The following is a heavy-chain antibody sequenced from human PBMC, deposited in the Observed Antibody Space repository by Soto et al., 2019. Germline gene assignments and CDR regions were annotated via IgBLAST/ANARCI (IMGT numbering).Heavy chain of an antibody. CDR3: VSKDGESSDY. CDR1: GGTFSSYA. J-gene: IGHJ4*02. V-gene: IGHV1-69*01. Sequence: QVQLVQSGAEVKRPGSSVRVSCKASGGTFSSYALSWVRQVPGGGLDWMGGTIPIFGTANYAQKFQGRLTITADESTTTAYMELSSLRSDDTAVYYCVSKDGESSDYWGQGTLVTISS. D-gene: IGHD2-2*01. CDR2: TIPIFGTA.